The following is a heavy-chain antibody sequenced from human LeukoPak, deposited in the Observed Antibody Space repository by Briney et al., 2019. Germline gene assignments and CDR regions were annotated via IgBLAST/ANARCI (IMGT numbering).Heavy chain of an antibody. D-gene: IGHD4-17*01. J-gene: IGHJ3*02. Sequence: SQTLSLTCTVSGVSMSSGAFYWSWIRQHPGKGLEWIGNIYYSGSTYYNPSLKSRVTISVDRSKNQFSLKLTSVTAADTAVYYCARAFPFDEYGDPDAFDIWGQGTMVTVSS. CDR2: IYYSGST. CDR1: GVSMSSGAFY. CDR3: ARAFPFDEYGDPDAFDI. V-gene: IGHV4-30-4*08.